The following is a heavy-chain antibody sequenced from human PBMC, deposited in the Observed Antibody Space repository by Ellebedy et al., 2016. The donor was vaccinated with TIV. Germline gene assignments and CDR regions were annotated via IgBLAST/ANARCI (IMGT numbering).Heavy chain of an antibody. J-gene: IGHJ6*02. CDR1: GGSFSGYY. V-gene: IGHV4-34*01. Sequence: GSLRLXCAVYGGSFSGYYWSWIRQPPGKGLEWIGEINHSGSTNYNPSLKSRVTISVDTSKNQFSLKLSSVTAADTAVYYCARGDYGDYDYYYGMDVWGQGTTVTVSS. CDR2: INHSGST. D-gene: IGHD4-17*01. CDR3: ARGDYGDYDYYYGMDV.